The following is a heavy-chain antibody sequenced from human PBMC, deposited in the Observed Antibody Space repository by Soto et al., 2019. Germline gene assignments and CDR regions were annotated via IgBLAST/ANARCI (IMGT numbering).Heavy chain of an antibody. V-gene: IGHV1-8*02. D-gene: IGHD4-17*01. CDR3: AGGYGDYDWFDP. CDR1: GYTFTGYY. CDR2: MNPNSGNT. Sequence: ASVKVSCKASGYTFTGYYMHWVRQATGQGLEWMGWMNPNSGNTGYAQKFQGRVTMTRNTSISTAYMELSSLRSEDTAVYYCAGGYGDYDWFDPWGQGTLVTVSS. J-gene: IGHJ5*02.